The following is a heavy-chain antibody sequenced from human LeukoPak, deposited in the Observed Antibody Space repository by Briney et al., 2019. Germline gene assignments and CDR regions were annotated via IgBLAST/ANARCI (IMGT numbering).Heavy chain of an antibody. CDR2: ISGSGGST. V-gene: IGHV3-23*01. CDR3: ARGRGVDYGGNSGYFDY. J-gene: IGHJ4*02. Sequence: GGSLRLSCAASGFTFSSYAMSWVRQAPGKGLEWVSAISGSGGSTYYADSVKGRFTISRDNSKNTLYLQMNSLRAEDTAVYYCARGRGVDYGGNSGYFDYWGQGTLVTVSS. CDR1: GFTFSSYA. D-gene: IGHD4-23*01.